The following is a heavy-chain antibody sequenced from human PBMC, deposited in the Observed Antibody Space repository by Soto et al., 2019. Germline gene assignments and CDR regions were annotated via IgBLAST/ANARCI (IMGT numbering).Heavy chain of an antibody. V-gene: IGHV4-59*01. Sequence: SSETLSLTRTVSGGSISSYYWSWIRQPPGKGLEWIGYIYYSGSTNYNPSLKSRVTISVDTSKNQFSLKLSSVTAADTAVYYCASSGAFGVVTSFFDYWGQGTXVTVSS. CDR1: GGSISSYY. CDR2: IYYSGST. J-gene: IGHJ4*02. CDR3: ASSGAFGVVTSFFDY. D-gene: IGHD3-3*01.